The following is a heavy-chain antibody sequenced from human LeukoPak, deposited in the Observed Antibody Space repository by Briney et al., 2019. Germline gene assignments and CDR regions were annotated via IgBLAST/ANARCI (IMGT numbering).Heavy chain of an antibody. CDR1: GFTVSNNY. CDR2: IYSGGST. V-gene: IGHV3-66*02. J-gene: IGHJ3*02. D-gene: IGHD5-12*01. CDR3: ARDRRGYDPDSGAFDI. Sequence: PGGSLRLSCAASGFTVSNNYMSGVRQAPEKGLEWGSVIYSGGSTYYADSVKGRFTISRDNSKNTLYLQMNSLRAEDTAVYYCARDRRGYDPDSGAFDIWGQGTMVTVSS.